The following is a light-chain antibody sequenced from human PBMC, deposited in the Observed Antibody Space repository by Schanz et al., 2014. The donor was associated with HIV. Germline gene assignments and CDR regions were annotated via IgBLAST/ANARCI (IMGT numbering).Light chain of an antibody. CDR1: SSDVGSYNL. CDR2: EGT. J-gene: IGLJ2*01. CDR3: CSYAGSYTLV. V-gene: IGLV2-23*01. Sequence: QSALTQPASVSGSPGQSITISCTGTSSDVGSYNLLSWYQHHPGKAPKLMIYEGTKRPSGVPDRFSGSKSGNTASLTISGLQAEDEADYYCCSYAGSYTLVFGGGTKLTVL.